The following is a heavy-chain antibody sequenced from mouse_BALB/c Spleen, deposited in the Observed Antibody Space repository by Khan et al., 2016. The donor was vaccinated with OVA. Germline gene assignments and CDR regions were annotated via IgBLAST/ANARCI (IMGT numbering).Heavy chain of an antibody. CDR2: ISSGDST. Sequence: VQLKESGGGLVKPGGSLKLSCAASGFTFSNYAMSWVRQSPEKRLEWVASISSGDSTYYPDSVKGRFTISRDNARNILYLQMSSLRSEVTAMYYCARDYWFAYWGQGTLVTVAA. J-gene: IGHJ3*01. CDR3: ARDYWFAY. V-gene: IGHV5-6-5*01. CDR1: GFTFSNYA.